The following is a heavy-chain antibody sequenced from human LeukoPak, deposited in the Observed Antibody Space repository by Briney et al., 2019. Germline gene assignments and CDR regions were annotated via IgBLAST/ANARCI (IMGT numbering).Heavy chain of an antibody. V-gene: IGHV3-23*01. J-gene: IGHJ4*02. CDR2: ISGSDDST. Sequence: PGGSLRLSCAVSGFTFSNYAMSWVRQAPGKGLEWVSTISGSDDSTDYADSVKGRFTISRDNSKNTLYLQMNSLRAEDTAVYHCAKDGHCSTTTCSTAKFDYWGQGTLVTVSS. D-gene: IGHD2-2*01. CDR3: AKDGHCSTTTCSTAKFDY. CDR1: GFTFSNYA.